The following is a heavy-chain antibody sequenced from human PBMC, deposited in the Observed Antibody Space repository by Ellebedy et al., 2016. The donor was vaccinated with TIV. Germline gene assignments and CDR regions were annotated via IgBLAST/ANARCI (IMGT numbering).Heavy chain of an antibody. CDR1: GGSISSYY. Sequence: MPSETLSLTCTVSGGSISSYYWSWIRQPPGKGLEWIGYIYYSGSTNYNPSLKSRVPISVDTSKNQFPLKLSSVTAADTAVYYRARGGYYDFWSAPHDAFDIWGQGTMVTVSS. CDR3: ARGGYYDFWSAPHDAFDI. CDR2: IYYSGST. V-gene: IGHV4-59*01. D-gene: IGHD3-3*01. J-gene: IGHJ3*02.